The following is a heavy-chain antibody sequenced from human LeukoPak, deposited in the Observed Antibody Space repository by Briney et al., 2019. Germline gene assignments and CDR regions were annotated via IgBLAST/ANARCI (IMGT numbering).Heavy chain of an antibody. CDR2: TRDKARGYTT. J-gene: IGHJ3*02. D-gene: IGHD3-22*01. CDR1: GVNLSDHH. V-gene: IGHV3-72*01. Sequence: GGSLRLSCAASGVNLSDHHMDWVRQAPGKGLEWVGSTRDKARGYTTEYAASVKGRFTISRDDSKTLVYLQMNSLRTEDTAVYFCARDGAEGDNSAFDMWGQGTVVTVSS. CDR3: ARDGAEGDNSAFDM.